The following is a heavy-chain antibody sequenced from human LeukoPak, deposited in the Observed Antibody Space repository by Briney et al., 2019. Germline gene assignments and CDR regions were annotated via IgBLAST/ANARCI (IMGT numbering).Heavy chain of an antibody. J-gene: IGHJ3*02. V-gene: IGHV4-59*01. CDR2: IYYSGST. CDR1: GGSISSYY. Sequence: PSETLSLTCTVSGGSISSYYWSWIRQPPGKGLEWIGYIYYSGSTNYNPSLKSRVTISVDTSKNQFSLKLNSVTAADTAVYYCAKKAFWSGYYAPYAFDIWGQGTMVTVSS. D-gene: IGHD3-3*01. CDR3: AKKAFWSGYYAPYAFDI.